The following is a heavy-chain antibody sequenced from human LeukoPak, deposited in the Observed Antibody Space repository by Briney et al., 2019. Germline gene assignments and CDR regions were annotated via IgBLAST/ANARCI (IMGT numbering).Heavy chain of an antibody. V-gene: IGHV7-4-1*02. CDR2: INTNTGNP. CDR3: ARGVVHWYEGNWFDP. Sequence: ASVKVSCKASGYTFTSYAMNWVRQAPGQGLEWMGWINTNTGNPTYAQGFTGRIVFSLDTSVSTAYLQISSLKAEDTAVYYCARGVVHWYEGNWFDPWGQGTLVTVSS. CDR1: GYTFTSYA. J-gene: IGHJ5*02. D-gene: IGHD1-1*01.